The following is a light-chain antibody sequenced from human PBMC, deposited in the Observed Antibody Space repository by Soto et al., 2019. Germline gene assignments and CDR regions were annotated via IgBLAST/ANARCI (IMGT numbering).Light chain of an antibody. V-gene: IGKV3-20*01. CDR1: QSVSSAY. CDR3: QQYGRSYT. CDR2: GAS. Sequence: EIVLTQSPGTLSLSPGERATLSCRASQSVSSAYLAWYQQKPGQAPRLLIYGASSRSTGIPDRFSGSGSGTDFTLTISRLEPEDFAVYYCQQYGRSYTFGQGTTLEIK. J-gene: IGKJ2*01.